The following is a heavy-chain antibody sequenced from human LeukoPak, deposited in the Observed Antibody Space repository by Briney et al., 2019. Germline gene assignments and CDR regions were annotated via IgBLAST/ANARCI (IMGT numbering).Heavy chain of an antibody. CDR2: INSEGSRT. D-gene: IGHD2-2*02. V-gene: IGHV3-74*01. CDR1: GFTFSTYW. J-gene: IGHJ3*02. Sequence: GGSLRLSCAASGFTFSTYWMYWVRQAPGKGLVWVSRINSEGSRTSCADSVKGRVTISRDNAKNTLYLQMNSLRAEDTAVYYCARGRYCSSTSCYKAFDIWGQGTKVTVSS. CDR3: ARGRYCSSTSCYKAFDI.